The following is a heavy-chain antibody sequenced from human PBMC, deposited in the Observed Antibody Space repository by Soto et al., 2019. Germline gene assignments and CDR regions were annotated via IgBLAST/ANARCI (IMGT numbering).Heavy chain of an antibody. CDR3: ARHYLALRKNNCFDP. CDR2: IFYLGSS. V-gene: IGHV4-39*01. J-gene: IGHJ5*02. Sequence: SETLSLTCTVSGDSIISSDFYWGWVRQPPGKGLEWIGSIFYLGSSYYNPSLKSRVTMSVDTSKNQFSLRLGSVTAADTALYFCARHYLALRKNNCFDPWGQGIMVTVSS. D-gene: IGHD1-26*01. CDR1: GDSIISSDFY.